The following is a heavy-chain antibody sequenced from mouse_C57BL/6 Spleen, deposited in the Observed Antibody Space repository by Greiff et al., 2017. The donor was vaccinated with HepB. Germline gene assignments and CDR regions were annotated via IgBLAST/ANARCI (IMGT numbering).Heavy chain of an antibody. J-gene: IGHJ2*01. CDR2: INPNNGGT. CDR1: GYTFTDYN. V-gene: IGHV1-18*01. CDR3: ARERGNYYGSSYYFDY. D-gene: IGHD1-1*01. Sequence: EVQLQQSGPELVKPGASVKIPCKASGYTFTDYNMDWVKQSHGKSLEWIGDINPNNGGTIYNQKFKGKATLTVDKSSSTAYMELRSLTSEDTAVYYCARERGNYYGSSYYFDYWGQGTTLTVSS.